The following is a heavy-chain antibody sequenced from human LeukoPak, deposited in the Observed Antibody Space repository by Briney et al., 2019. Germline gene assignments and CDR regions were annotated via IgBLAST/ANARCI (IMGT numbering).Heavy chain of an antibody. J-gene: IGHJ1*01. CDR3: TWDSRSAPH. D-gene: IGHD3-22*01. CDR1: GFTFSDYW. Sequence: GGSLRLSCSASGFTFSDYWMIWVRQAPGKGLEWVGRIKSQSDDGTTDYAAPVKGRFTISRDDSKNTLYLQMNSLKTEDAAVYYCTWDSRSAPHWGQGTLVTVSS. V-gene: IGHV3-15*01. CDR2: IKSQSDDGTT.